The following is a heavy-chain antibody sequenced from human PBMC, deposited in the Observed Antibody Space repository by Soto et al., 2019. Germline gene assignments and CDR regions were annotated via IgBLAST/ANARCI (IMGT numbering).Heavy chain of an antibody. J-gene: IGHJ4*02. CDR1: GFTFSDYY. D-gene: IGHD4-17*01. Sequence: QGQLVESGGGLVKPGGSLRLSCAASGFTFSDYYMSWIRQVPGKGLEWLSYISSSGTTIYYADSVKGRFTISRDNGKNSLYLQMNSLRAEDTAVYYCARETRLRWTDCWGQGTLVTVSS. CDR2: ISSSGTTI. V-gene: IGHV3-11*01. CDR3: ARETRLRWTDC.